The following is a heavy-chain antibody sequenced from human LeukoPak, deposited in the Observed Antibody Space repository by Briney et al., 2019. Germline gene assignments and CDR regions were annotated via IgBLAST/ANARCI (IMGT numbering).Heavy chain of an antibody. CDR3: ARVTVAGPYYYGMDV. V-gene: IGHV3-7*01. Sequence: PGGSLRLSCAASGFTFSSYWMSWVRQAPGKGLEWVANIKQDGSEKYYVDSVKGRFTISRDNAKNSLYLQMNSLRAEDTAVYYCARVTVAGPYYYGMDVWGQGTTVTVSS. D-gene: IGHD6-19*01. CDR2: IKQDGSEK. CDR1: GFTFSSYW. J-gene: IGHJ6*02.